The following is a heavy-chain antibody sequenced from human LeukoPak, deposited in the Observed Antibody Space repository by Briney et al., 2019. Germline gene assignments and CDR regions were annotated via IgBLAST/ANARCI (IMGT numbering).Heavy chain of an antibody. J-gene: IGHJ6*03. V-gene: IGHV1-2*02. CDR1: GYTFTGYY. D-gene: IGHD6-13*01. Sequence: ASVNVSCKASGYTFTGYYMHWVRQAPGQGLEWMGWINPNSGGTNYAQKFQGRVTMTRDTSICTAYMELSRLRSDDTAVYYCARAGMVAAAGNFYYYYMDVWGKGTTVTVSS. CDR3: ARAGMVAAAGNFYYYYMDV. CDR2: INPNSGGT.